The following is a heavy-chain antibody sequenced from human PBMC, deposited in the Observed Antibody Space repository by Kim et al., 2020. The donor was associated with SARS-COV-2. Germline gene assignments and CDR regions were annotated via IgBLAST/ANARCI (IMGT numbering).Heavy chain of an antibody. Sequence: GGSLRLSCAASGFTFSSFSMNWVRLAPGKGLEWISYISGGSNTIDYADSVKGRFTISRDNAKNSLYLQMNSLRGEDTAIYYCARDRNYAFDYWGQGNRVTVSS. CDR2: ISGGSNTI. V-gene: IGHV3-48*01. CDR1: GFTFSSFS. CDR3: ARDRNYAFDY. D-gene: IGHD1-7*01. J-gene: IGHJ4*02.